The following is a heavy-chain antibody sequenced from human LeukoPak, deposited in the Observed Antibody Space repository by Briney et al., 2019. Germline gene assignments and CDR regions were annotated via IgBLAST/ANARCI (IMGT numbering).Heavy chain of an antibody. CDR1: GDSVSSNSAA. D-gene: IGHD1-26*01. CDR2: TYYRSKWYN. Sequence: SQTLSLTCAISGDSVSSNSAAWNWIRQSPSRGLEWLGRTYYRSKWYNDYAVSVKSRITINPDTSKNQFSLQLNSVTPEDTAVYYCARDLGPVGPPYNWIDPWGQGTLVTVSS. V-gene: IGHV6-1*01. CDR3: ARDLGPVGPPYNWIDP. J-gene: IGHJ5*02.